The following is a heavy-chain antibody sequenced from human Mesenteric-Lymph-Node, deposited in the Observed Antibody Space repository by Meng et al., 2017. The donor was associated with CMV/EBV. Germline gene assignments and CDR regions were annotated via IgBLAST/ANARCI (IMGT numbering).Heavy chain of an antibody. CDR1: GFSFSDYV. CDR3: AKGGFGVVPFHP. D-gene: IGHD3-3*01. V-gene: IGHV3-23*01. CDR2: IRGSGVIT. J-gene: IGHJ5*02. Sequence: CAASGFSFSDYVMSWVRQAPGKGLEWVSLIRGSGVITNYADSVKGRFTISRDNSKNTVYLQMNSLRAEDTAVYYCAKGGFGVVPFHPWGQGTLVTVSS.